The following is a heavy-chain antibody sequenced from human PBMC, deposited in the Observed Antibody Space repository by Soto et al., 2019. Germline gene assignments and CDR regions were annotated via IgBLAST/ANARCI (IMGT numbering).Heavy chain of an antibody. V-gene: IGHV3-30*18. CDR1: GFTFSSYG. Sequence: QVQLVESGGGVVQPGRSLSLSCTASGFTFSSYGMHWVRQTPGMGLEWVAHISYDGSNEHYIDSVKGRFTISRDNSKNTVYLQMNSLRTEDTALCYCAKDTYYHDSSGYYVFDHWGQGTLVTVSS. CDR3: AKDTYYHDSSGYYVFDH. CDR2: ISYDGSNE. J-gene: IGHJ4*02. D-gene: IGHD3-22*01.